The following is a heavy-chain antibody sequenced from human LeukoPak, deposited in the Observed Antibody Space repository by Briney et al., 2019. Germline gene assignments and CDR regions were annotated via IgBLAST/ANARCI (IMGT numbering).Heavy chain of an antibody. CDR2: INEDGSTT. Sequence: QTGGSLRLSCAAPGFTFSCNWMHWVRQAPGKGLVWVSRINEDGSTTNYADSVKGRSTIFRDNAKNTLYLQMNSLRAEDTAVYYCARAPYYYDSSGYYYFDYWGQGTLVTVSS. CDR1: GFTFSCNW. V-gene: IGHV3-74*01. CDR3: ARAPYYYDSSGYYYFDY. J-gene: IGHJ4*02. D-gene: IGHD3-22*01.